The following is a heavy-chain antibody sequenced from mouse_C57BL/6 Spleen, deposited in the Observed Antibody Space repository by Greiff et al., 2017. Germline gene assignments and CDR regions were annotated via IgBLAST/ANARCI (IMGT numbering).Heavy chain of an antibody. J-gene: IGHJ4*01. CDR2: ISYSGST. Sequence: EVMLVESGPGLAKPSQTLSLTCSVTGYSITSDYWNWIRKFPGNKLEYMGYISYSGSTYYNPSLKSRISITRDTSKNQYYLQLNSVTTEDTATYYCARSPTMVTTDYAMDYWGQGTSVTVSS. CDR1: GYSITSDY. V-gene: IGHV3-8*01. CDR3: ARSPTMVTTDYAMDY. D-gene: IGHD2-2*01.